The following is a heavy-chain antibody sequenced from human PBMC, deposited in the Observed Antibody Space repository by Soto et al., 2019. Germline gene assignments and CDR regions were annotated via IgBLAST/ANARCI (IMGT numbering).Heavy chain of an antibody. CDR1: GGSISSSSYY. V-gene: IGHV4-39*07. CDR2: IYYSGST. J-gene: IGHJ5*02. D-gene: IGHD2-21*01. CDR3: ARLGAYYQSLDP. Sequence: SETLSLTCTVSGGSISSSSYYWGWIRQPPGKGLEWIGSIYYSGSTYYNPSLKSRVSMSVDRSKNQFSLKLSSVTAADTAVYYCARLGAYYQSLDPWGPGTLVNVSS.